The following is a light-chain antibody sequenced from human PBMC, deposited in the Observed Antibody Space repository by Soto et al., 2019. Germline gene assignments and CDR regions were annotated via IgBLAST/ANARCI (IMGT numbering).Light chain of an antibody. J-gene: IGKJ1*01. Sequence: EIVMTQSKATLSVSPGERATLSCRASQSVSTYLAWYQQKPGQAPRLLIYGASTRATGIPARFSGSGSGTEFTLTISSLQSGDFAVYYCQQYADWPRTFGQGTKVDIK. V-gene: IGKV3-15*01. CDR1: QSVSTY. CDR2: GAS. CDR3: QQYADWPRT.